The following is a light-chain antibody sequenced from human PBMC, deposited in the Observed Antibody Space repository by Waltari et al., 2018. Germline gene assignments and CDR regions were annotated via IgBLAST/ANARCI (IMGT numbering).Light chain of an antibody. CDR1: QSISTY. J-gene: IGKJ4*01. V-gene: IGKV1-39*01. CDR2: AAS. Sequence: DFQMTQSPSSLSASVGDRVTITCRASQSISTYLNWYQQKPGKAPNLLIYAASSLQSGVPSRFSGSGSGTDFTLTISSLQPEDFATYYCQQSYSPLTFGGGTKERSN. CDR3: QQSYSPLT.